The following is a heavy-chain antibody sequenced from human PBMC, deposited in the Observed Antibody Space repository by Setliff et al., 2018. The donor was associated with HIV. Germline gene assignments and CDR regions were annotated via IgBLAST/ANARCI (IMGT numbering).Heavy chain of an antibody. CDR2: IYWDDDP. D-gene: IGHD6-19*01. CDR3: AHNHLAVAGSHYFDY. J-gene: IGHJ4*02. CDR1: EFSLSTSGVG. V-gene: IGHV2-5*02. Sequence: SGPTLVNPTQTLTLTCTFSEFSLSTSGVGVGWIRQPPGKALEWLALIYWDDDPRYNSSLKNRLTITKDTSKNQVLLTVTNMDPLDTATYYCAHNHLAVAGSHYFDYWGQGTLVTVSS.